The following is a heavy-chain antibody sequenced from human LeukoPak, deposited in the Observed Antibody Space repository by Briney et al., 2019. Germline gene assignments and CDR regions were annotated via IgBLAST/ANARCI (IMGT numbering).Heavy chain of an antibody. V-gene: IGHV1-2*02. CDR3: ARGGKTFVDWNDYYFDY. CDR1: GYTFTGYY. CDR2: INPNSGGT. J-gene: IGHJ4*02. D-gene: IGHD1-1*01. Sequence: ASVKVSCKASGYTFTGYYMHWVRRAPGQGLEWMGWINPNSGGTNYAQKFQGRVTMTRDTSISTAYMELSRLRSDDTAVYYCARGGKTFVDWNDYYFDYWGQGTLVTVSS.